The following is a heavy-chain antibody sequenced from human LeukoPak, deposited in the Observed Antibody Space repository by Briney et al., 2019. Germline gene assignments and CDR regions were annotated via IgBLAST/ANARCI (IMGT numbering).Heavy chain of an antibody. D-gene: IGHD1-26*01. CDR1: GGSFSYYY. J-gene: IGHJ4*02. Sequence: SETLSLTCAVYGGSFSYYYWSWIRQPPGKGLEWIGEINHSGITNYNPSLKSRVTISADTSKNQFSLKLTSVTAADTAVYYCVRDRELTYWSQGTLVTVSS. CDR3: VRDRELTY. CDR2: INHSGIT. V-gene: IGHV4-34*01.